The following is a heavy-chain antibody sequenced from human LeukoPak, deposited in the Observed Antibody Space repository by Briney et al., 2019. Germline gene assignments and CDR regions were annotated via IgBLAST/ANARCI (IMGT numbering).Heavy chain of an antibody. CDR3: ARALLCIAAAGTWGVLDY. D-gene: IGHD6-13*01. Sequence: GGSLRLSCAASGFTFSSYSMNWVRQAPGKGLEWVSYISSSSSTIYYADSVKGRFTISRDNAKNSLYLQMNSLRAEDTAVYYCARALLCIAAAGTWGVLDYWGQGTLVTVSS. CDR2: ISSSSSTI. CDR1: GFTFSSYS. V-gene: IGHV3-48*04. J-gene: IGHJ4*02.